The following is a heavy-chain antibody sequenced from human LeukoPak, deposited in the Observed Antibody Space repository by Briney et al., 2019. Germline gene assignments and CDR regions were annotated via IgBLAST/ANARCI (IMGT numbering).Heavy chain of an antibody. CDR3: AKDHLGYCSSTSCSGGSDY. Sequence: GGSLRLSCAASGFTFSSYGMHWVRQAPGKGLEWVAFIRDDGSNKYYADSVKGRFTISRDNSKNTLYLQMNSLRAEDTAVYYCAKDHLGYCSSTSCSGGSDYWGQGTLVTVSS. J-gene: IGHJ4*02. D-gene: IGHD2-2*01. CDR2: IRDDGSNK. CDR1: GFTFSSYG. V-gene: IGHV3-30*02.